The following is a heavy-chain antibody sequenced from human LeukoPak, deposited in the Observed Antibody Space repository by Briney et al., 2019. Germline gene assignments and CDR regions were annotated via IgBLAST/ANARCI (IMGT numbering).Heavy chain of an antibody. CDR3: AREGSSSASDY. CDR1: GGSISSYY. D-gene: IGHD6-13*01. CDR2: IYYSGST. V-gene: IGHV4-59*12. Sequence: PSETLSLTCTVSGGSISSYYWSWIRQPPGKGLEWIGSIYYSGSTYYNPSLKSRVTISVDTSKNQFSLKLSSVTAADTAVYYCAREGSSSASDYWGQGTLVTVSS. J-gene: IGHJ4*02.